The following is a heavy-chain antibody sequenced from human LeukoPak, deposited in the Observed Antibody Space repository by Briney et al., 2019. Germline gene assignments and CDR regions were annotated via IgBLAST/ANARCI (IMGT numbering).Heavy chain of an antibody. CDR3: AKGSGGSGSYSKYYFDY. CDR1: GFTFSSYG. CDR2: ISGSGGTT. Sequence: GGTLRLSYAASGFTFSSYGMSWVRQAPGKGLEWVSAISGSGGTTYYADSVKGRFTISRDNSKNTLYSQMNSLRAEDTAVYYCAKGSGGSGSYSKYYFDYWGQGTLVTVSS. V-gene: IGHV3-23*01. J-gene: IGHJ4*02. D-gene: IGHD3-10*01.